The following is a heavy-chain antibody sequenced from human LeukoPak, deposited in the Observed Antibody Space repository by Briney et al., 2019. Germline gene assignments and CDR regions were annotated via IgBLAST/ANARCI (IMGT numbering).Heavy chain of an antibody. V-gene: IGHV3-30-3*01. Sequence: GGSLRLSCAASGFTFSSYAMHWVRQAPGKGLEWVAVISYDGSNKYYADSVKGRFTISRDNSKNTLYLQMNSLRAEDTAVYYCARGEAAAGSYWGQGTLVTVSS. CDR3: ARGEAAAGSY. CDR1: GFTFSSYA. CDR2: ISYDGSNK. D-gene: IGHD6-13*01. J-gene: IGHJ4*02.